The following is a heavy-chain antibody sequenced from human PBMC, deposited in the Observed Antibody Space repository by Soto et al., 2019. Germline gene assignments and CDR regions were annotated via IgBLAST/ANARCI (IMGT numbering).Heavy chain of an antibody. J-gene: IGHJ6*02. Sequence: SETLSLTCTVSGDSISSGSKYWSWIRQPPGKGLEWIGYIFSSGTTYYNPSLKSRLTMSLDASQNQFSLKLNSLTDADTAVYFCARVPSPFDYYYAMDVWGQGTTVTVSS. V-gene: IGHV4-30-4*01. CDR3: ARVPSPFDYYYAMDV. CDR2: IFSSGTT. D-gene: IGHD3-16*01. CDR1: GDSISSGSKY.